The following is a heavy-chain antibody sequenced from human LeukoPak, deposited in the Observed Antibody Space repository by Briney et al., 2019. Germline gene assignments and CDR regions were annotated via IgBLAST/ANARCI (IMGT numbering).Heavy chain of an antibody. D-gene: IGHD4-17*01. V-gene: IGHV4-39*07. J-gene: IGHJ4*02. CDR3: ARAVTTQGDFDY. CDR1: GGSISSSYYY. CDR2: IYYSGST. Sequence: SETLSLTCTVSGGSISSSYYYWGWIRQPPGKGLEWIGTIYYSGSTYYNPSLKSRVTMSVDTSKNQFSLKLSSVTAADTAVYYCARAVTTQGDFDYWGQGTLVTVSS.